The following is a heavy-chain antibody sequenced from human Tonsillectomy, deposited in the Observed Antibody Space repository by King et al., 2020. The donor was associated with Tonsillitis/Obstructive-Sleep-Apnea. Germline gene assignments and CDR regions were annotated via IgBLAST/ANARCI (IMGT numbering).Heavy chain of an antibody. Sequence: EVQLVESGGGLVQPGGSVRVSCAASGFSFSNYAMHWVRQAPGKGLEYVSAISGNGGGTSYANSVKGRFTISRDNSKNTLYLHMGSLRAEDMAVYYCARAQGMTIFGVVSYYYMDVWGKGTTVTVSS. CDR1: GFSFSNYA. CDR2: ISGNGGGT. J-gene: IGHJ6*03. V-gene: IGHV3-64*01. CDR3: ARAQGMTIFGVVSYYYMDV. D-gene: IGHD3-3*01.